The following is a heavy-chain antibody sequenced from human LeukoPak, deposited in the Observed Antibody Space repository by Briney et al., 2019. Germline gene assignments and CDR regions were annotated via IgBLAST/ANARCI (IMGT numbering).Heavy chain of an antibody. D-gene: IGHD3-9*01. V-gene: IGHV3-66*04. Sequence: GGSLRLSCSASGFIFSSNAMHWVRQAPGKGLEWVSVIYSGGSAYYADSVKGRFTISRDNSKNTLYLQMNSLRADDTAVYYCASQRRVDLGFAFNLWGQGTMVTVSS. CDR2: IYSGGSA. J-gene: IGHJ3*01. CDR3: ASQRRVDLGFAFNL. CDR1: GFIFSSNA.